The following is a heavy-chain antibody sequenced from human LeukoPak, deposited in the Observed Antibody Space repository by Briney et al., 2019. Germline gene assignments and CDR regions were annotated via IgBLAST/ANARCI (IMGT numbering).Heavy chain of an antibody. D-gene: IGHD6-13*01. Sequence: ASVKASCKASGYTFTGYGISWVRQAPGQGLEWMGWISPLDGKTNYAQKIQGRVTMTTDTSTTTAYMELRRLTSDDTAVYFCTRDASSSWYHYWGQGTLVTVSS. V-gene: IGHV1-18*01. CDR1: GYTFTGYG. CDR2: ISPLDGKT. J-gene: IGHJ4*02. CDR3: TRDASSSWYHY.